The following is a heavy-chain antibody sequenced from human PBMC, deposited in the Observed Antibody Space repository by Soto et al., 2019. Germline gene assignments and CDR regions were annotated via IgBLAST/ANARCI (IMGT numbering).Heavy chain of an antibody. CDR1: GFTFSSYA. D-gene: IGHD3-9*01. J-gene: IGHJ4*02. CDR2: ISGSGGST. V-gene: IGHV3-23*01. CDR3: ARGGNALQYYDILTGYYTQKYYFDY. Sequence: LRLSCAASGFTFSSYAMSWVRQAPGKGLEWVSAISGSGGSTYYVDSVKGRFTISRDNSKNTLYLQMNSLRAEDTAVYYCARGGNALQYYDILTGYYTQKYYFDYWGQGTLVTVSS.